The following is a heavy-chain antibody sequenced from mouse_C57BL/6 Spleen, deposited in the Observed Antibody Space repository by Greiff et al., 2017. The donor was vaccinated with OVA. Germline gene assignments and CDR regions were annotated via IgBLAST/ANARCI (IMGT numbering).Heavy chain of an antibody. V-gene: IGHV1-5*01. CDR1: GYTFTSYW. D-gene: IGHD1-1*01. CDR2: IYPGDSDT. Sequence: VQLQQSGAVLVKPGASVKMSCKSSGYTFTSYWMHWVNQRPGQGLEWIGAIYPGDSDTSYHQKFKGKAKMTEDKSTSTAYMQLSSLTNEDSEVYYCTKDYGSSYGYFDVWGTGTTVTVSS. CDR3: TKDYGSSYGYFDV. J-gene: IGHJ1*03.